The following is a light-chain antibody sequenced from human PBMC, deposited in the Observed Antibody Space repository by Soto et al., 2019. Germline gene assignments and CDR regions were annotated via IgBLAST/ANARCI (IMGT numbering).Light chain of an antibody. Sequence: EIVLTQSPATLSLSPGERATLSCRASQSVGSYFAWYQQKPGQAPRLLIYDASNRATGIPARFSGSGSGTDFTLTISSLEPEDFAVYYCKQSGNCHLPFGQGTKADIK. CDR3: KQSGNCHLP. CDR1: QSVGSY. CDR2: DAS. J-gene: IGKJ1*01. V-gene: IGKV3-11*01.